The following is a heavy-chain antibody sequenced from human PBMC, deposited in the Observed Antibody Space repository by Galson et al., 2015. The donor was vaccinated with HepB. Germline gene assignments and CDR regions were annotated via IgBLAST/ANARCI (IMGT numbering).Heavy chain of an antibody. CDR2: ISGSGGST. Sequence: SLRLSCAASGFTFSSYAMSWVRQAPGKGLEWVSTISGSGGSTYYADSVKGRFTISRDNSKNTLYLQMNSLRAEDTAVYYCAKDRADWNDRDAFDIWGQGTMVTVSS. CDR3: AKDRADWNDRDAFDI. V-gene: IGHV3-23*01. D-gene: IGHD1-1*01. CDR1: GFTFSSYA. J-gene: IGHJ3*02.